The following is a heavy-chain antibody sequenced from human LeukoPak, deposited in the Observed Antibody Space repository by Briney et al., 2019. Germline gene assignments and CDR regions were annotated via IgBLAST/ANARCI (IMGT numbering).Heavy chain of an antibody. CDR2: IYSGGST. Sequence: GGSLRLSCVASGFTVSSYYVSWVRQAPGKGLEWVSVIYSGGSTYYADSVEGRFTVSRDNSKNTLYLQMNSLRAEDTAVYYCAKGGSGWAYWGQGTLVTVSS. CDR1: GFTVSSYY. CDR3: AKGGSGWAY. D-gene: IGHD6-19*01. J-gene: IGHJ4*02. V-gene: IGHV3-53*01.